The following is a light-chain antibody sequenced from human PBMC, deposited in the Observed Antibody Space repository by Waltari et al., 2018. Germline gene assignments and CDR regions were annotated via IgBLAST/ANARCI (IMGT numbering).Light chain of an antibody. CDR2: DDS. V-gene: IGLV1-40*01. Sequence: QSVLTQPHSVSGAPGQRVTISCTGSSSNIGAPYNVHWYQQLPQTAPKLLIYDDSHRPSVVPDRFSASKSGTTASLAITGLRAEDEAEYYCQSYDSGLMRVVFGGGTKVTVL. J-gene: IGLJ2*01. CDR1: SSNIGAPYN. CDR3: QSYDSGLMRVV.